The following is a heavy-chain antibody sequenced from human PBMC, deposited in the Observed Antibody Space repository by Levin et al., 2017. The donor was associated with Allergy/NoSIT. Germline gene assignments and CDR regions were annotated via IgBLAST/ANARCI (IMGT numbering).Heavy chain of an antibody. V-gene: IGHV4-59*01. CDR1: GASISGYY. J-gene: IGHJ4*02. D-gene: IGHD3-3*01. CDR3: AREGPLKSDFWSGYPDY. CDR2: FYYSGST. Sequence: PSETLSLTCIVSGASISGYYWSWMRQPPGKGLEWIGGFYYSGSTNYNPSLKSRLTISVDMSKNQFSLKLSSVTAAETAVYYCAREGPLKSDFWSGYPDYWGQGTLVTVSS.